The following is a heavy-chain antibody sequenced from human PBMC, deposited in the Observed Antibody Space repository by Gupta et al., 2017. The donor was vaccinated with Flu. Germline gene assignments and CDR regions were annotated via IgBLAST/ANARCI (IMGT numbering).Heavy chain of an antibody. V-gene: IGHV4-59*01. CDR3: ARGLNWNDFLEFDP. D-gene: IGHD1-1*01. J-gene: IGHJ5*02. CDR2: SYHSGST. CDR1: GGSMSSYY. Sequence: VSGGSMSSYYWSWIRQPPGKGLEWIGYSYHSGSTYYNASLKSRVTISVDTSKKQCSLKLRSVTGADTAVYYCARGLNWNDFLEFDPWGQGTLVTVSS.